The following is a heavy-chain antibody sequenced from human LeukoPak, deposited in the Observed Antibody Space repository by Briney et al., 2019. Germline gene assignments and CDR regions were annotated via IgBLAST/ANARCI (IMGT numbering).Heavy chain of an antibody. Sequence: SETLSLTCAVYGGSFSGYYWSWIRQPPGKGLEWIGEINHSGSTNYNPSLKSRVTISVDTSKNQFSLKVSSVTAADTAVYYCARGYIVATSGEFDYWGQGTLVTVSS. CDR2: INHSGST. V-gene: IGHV4-34*01. D-gene: IGHD5-12*01. CDR1: GGSFSGYY. CDR3: ARGYIVATSGEFDY. J-gene: IGHJ4*02.